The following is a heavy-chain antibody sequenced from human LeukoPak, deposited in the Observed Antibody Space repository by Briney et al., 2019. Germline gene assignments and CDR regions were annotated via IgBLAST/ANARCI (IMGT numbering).Heavy chain of an antibody. V-gene: IGHV1-2*02. CDR1: GYTFTGYY. D-gene: IGHD3-16*01. CDR3: ARFGDRLSAFDI. J-gene: IGHJ3*02. CDR2: INPNSGGT. Sequence: ASVKVSCKASGYTFTGYYMHWVRQAPGQGLEWMGWINPNSGGTNFAQNFQGRVTMTRDTSISTAYMELSRLRSDDTAVYYCARFGDRLSAFDIWGQGTMVTVSS.